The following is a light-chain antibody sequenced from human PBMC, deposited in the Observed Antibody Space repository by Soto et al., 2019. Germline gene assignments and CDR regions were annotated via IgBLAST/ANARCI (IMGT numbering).Light chain of an antibody. J-gene: IGKJ5*01. CDR1: QSVSSN. CDR3: QQYNNWPLT. V-gene: IGKV3-15*01. Sequence: EIVLTQSPGTLSLSPGEGATLSCRASQSVSSNLAWYQQKPGQPPRLLKYDAATRATGTPDRFSGSGSGTEFTLTISSLQSEDFAVYYCQQYNNWPLTFGQGTRLEIK. CDR2: DAA.